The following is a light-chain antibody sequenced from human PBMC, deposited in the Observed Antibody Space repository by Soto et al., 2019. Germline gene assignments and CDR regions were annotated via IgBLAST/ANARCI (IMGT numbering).Light chain of an antibody. CDR2: AS. CDR3: LHYHSYPRT. Sequence: DIQMTQSPSSVSASVGDRVTITCRASQDMIDYLAWFQHKPGNVPKRLIYASTLQSGVPSRFSGSGSGTEFTLTITGLQPEDFATYYCLHYHSYPRTFGRGTKVDIK. J-gene: IGKJ1*01. V-gene: IGKV1-17*03. CDR1: QDMIDY.